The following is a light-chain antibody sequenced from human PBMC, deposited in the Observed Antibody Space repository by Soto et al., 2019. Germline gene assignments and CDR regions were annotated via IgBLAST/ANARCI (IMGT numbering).Light chain of an antibody. V-gene: IGLV2-14*03. CDR3: NSYTTNNNLV. CDR1: SSDVGGYDH. J-gene: IGLJ3*02. Sequence: QSVLTQPASLSGSPGQSITISCAGTSSDVGGYDHVSWYQQHPGKAPKLMIYDVTYRPSWVSPRFSGSKFGNTASLTISGLEAEDEAEYYCNSYTTNNNLVFGGGTKVTVL. CDR2: DVT.